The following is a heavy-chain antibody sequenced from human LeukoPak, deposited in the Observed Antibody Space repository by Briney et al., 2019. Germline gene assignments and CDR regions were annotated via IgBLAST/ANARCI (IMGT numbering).Heavy chain of an antibody. V-gene: IGHV4-34*01. Sequence: SETMSLTCAVYGGSFSGYYWSWIRQPPGKGLEWIGEINHSGSTNYNPSLKSRVTISVDTSKNQFSLKLSSVTAADTAVYYCARGFEYCSSTSCYAAGGRWFDPWGQGTLVTVSS. D-gene: IGHD2-2*01. CDR1: GGSFSGYY. CDR3: ARGFEYCSSTSCYAAGGRWFDP. J-gene: IGHJ5*02. CDR2: INHSGST.